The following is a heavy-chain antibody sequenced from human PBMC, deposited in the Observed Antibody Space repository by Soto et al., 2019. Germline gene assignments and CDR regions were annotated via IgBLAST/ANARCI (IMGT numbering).Heavy chain of an antibody. Sequence: QVQLVQSGAEVRKPGASVKVSCKASGYTFSTSGMSWLRQAPGQGLVWMGGISTGNGDTEDAPKFQDRVTMTLDTSTGTVYMELRRLRSLDTAVYYCASGVAAQYYYYGMDVWGQGTRVTVSS. CDR1: GYTFSTSG. CDR2: ISTGNGDT. D-gene: IGHD6-19*01. J-gene: IGHJ6*02. V-gene: IGHV1-18*01. CDR3: ASGVAAQYYYYGMDV.